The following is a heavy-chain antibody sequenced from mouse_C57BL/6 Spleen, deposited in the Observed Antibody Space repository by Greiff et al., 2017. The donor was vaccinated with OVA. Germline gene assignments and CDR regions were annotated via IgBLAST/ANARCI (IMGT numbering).Heavy chain of an antibody. Sequence: EVHLVESGGGLVQPKGSLKLSCAASGFSFNTYAMNWVRQAPGKGLEWVARIRSKSNNYATYYADSVKDRFTISRDDSESMLYLQMNNLKTEDTAMYYCVREDGYYGDYAMDYWGQGTSVTVSS. D-gene: IGHD2-3*01. CDR2: IRSKSNNYAT. CDR1: GFSFNTYA. CDR3: VREDGYYGDYAMDY. J-gene: IGHJ4*01. V-gene: IGHV10-1*01.